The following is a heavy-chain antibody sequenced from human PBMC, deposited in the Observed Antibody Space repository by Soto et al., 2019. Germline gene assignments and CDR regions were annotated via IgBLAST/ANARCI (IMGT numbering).Heavy chain of an antibody. CDR3: AKSKWYSDSPIDY. J-gene: IGHJ4*02. CDR1: GFSFDDYA. V-gene: IGHV3-9*01. D-gene: IGHD1-1*01. CDR2: ISWNSGNI. Sequence: EVQLVESGGGLVQPGRSLRLSCAASGFSFDDYAMHWVRQAPGKGLGWVSGISWNSGNIGYADSVKGRFTISRDNAKNSLYLQMNSLRAEDTALYYCAKSKWYSDSPIDYWGQGTLVTVSS.